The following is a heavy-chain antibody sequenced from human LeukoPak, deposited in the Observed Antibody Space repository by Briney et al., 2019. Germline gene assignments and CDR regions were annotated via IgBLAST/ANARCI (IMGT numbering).Heavy chain of an antibody. Sequence: GASVKVSCKASGGTFSSYAISWVRQAPGQGLEWMGGIIPIFGTANYAQKFQGRVTVTADKSTSTAYMELSSLRSEDTAVYYCASTYGFYYYYMDVWGKGTTVTVSS. D-gene: IGHD4-17*01. CDR2: IIPIFGTA. V-gene: IGHV1-69*06. J-gene: IGHJ6*03. CDR1: GGTFSSYA. CDR3: ASTYGFYYYYMDV.